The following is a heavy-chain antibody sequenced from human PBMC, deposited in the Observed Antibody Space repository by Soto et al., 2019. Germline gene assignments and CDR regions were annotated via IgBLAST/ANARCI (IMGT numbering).Heavy chain of an antibody. CDR2: TYYRSKWSN. J-gene: IGHJ4*02. Sequence: TLSLTCAISGDSFSSNRAAWNWVRQSPSRGLEWLGRTYYRSKWSNDYALSVNSRITINPDTSKNQFSLQLNSVTPEDTAVYYCVRGIDSSFDYWGQGTLVTVSS. D-gene: IGHD6-13*01. V-gene: IGHV6-1*01. CDR1: GDSFSSNRAA. CDR3: VRGIDSSFDY.